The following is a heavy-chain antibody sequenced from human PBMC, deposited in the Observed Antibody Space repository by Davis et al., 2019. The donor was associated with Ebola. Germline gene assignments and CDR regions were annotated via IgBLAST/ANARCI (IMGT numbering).Heavy chain of an antibody. D-gene: IGHD3-3*01. CDR3: ARSGRFLEWGSHY. V-gene: IGHV5-51*01. CDR1: GYSFTSYW. CDR2: IYPGDSDT. Sequence: KVSCKGSGYSFTSYWIGWVRQMPGKGLEWMGIIYPGDSDTRYSPSFQGQVTISADKSISTAYLQWSSLKASDTAMYYCARSGRFLEWGSHYWGQGTLVTVSS. J-gene: IGHJ4*02.